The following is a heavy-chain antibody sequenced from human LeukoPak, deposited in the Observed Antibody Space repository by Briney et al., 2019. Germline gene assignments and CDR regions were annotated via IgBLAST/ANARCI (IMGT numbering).Heavy chain of an antibody. Sequence: ASVKVSCKASGYTFTGYYMHWVRQAPGQGLEWMGWINPNSGGTNYAQKFQGGVTMTRDTSISTAYMELSRLRSDDTAVYYCARVTDRWPIQFDYWGQGTLVTVSS. V-gene: IGHV1-2*02. D-gene: IGHD5-24*01. J-gene: IGHJ4*02. CDR2: INPNSGGT. CDR3: ARVTDRWPIQFDY. CDR1: GYTFTGYY.